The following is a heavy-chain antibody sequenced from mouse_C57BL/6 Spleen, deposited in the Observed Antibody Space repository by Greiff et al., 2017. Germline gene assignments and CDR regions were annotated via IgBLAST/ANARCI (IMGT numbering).Heavy chain of an antibody. Sequence: VQLQQPGAELVKPGASVKLSCKASGYTFTSYWMHWVKQRPGQGLEWIGMIHPNSGSTNYNEKFKSKATLTVDKSSSTAYMQLSSLTSEDSAVYYWARGTTVVDWYFDVWGTGPTVTVAS. D-gene: IGHD1-1*01. CDR2: IHPNSGST. V-gene: IGHV1-64*01. J-gene: IGHJ1*03. CDR1: GYTFTSYW. CDR3: ARGTTVVDWYFDV.